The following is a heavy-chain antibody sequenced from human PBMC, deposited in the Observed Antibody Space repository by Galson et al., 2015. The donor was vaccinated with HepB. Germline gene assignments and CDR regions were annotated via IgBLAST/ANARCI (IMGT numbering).Heavy chain of an antibody. CDR1: GFTFSSYG. V-gene: IGHV3-30*02. CDR3: AKTYYYDSSGYYYAVFGDY. Sequence: SLRLSCAASGFTFSSYGMHWVRQAPGKGLEWVAFIRYDGSNKYYADSVKGRFTISRDNSKNTLYLQMNSLRAEDTAVYYCAKTYYYDSSGYYYAVFGDYWGQGTLVTVSS. J-gene: IGHJ4*02. D-gene: IGHD3-22*01. CDR2: IRYDGSNK.